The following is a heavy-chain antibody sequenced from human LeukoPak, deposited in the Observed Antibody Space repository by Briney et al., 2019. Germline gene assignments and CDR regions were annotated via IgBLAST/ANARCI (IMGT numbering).Heavy chain of an antibody. Sequence: GESLRLSCAASGFTFSTSAMSWVRQAPGKGLEWVSNISGSGGGTYYADSVKGRFTISRDNSNNTLYLLMNSLRAEDTAVYYCAKGTAAVDYWGQGTQLTVSS. CDR3: AKGTAAVDY. J-gene: IGHJ4*02. D-gene: IGHD6-13*01. CDR2: ISGSGGGT. CDR1: GFTFSTSA. V-gene: IGHV3-23*01.